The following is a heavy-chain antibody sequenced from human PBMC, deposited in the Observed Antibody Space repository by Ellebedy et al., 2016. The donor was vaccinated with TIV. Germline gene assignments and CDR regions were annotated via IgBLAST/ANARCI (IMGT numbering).Heavy chain of an antibody. V-gene: IGHV4-59*01. J-gene: IGHJ4*02. CDR3: ARGRNYYDSSGYYLS. CDR1: GFTFSDYA. CDR2: IYYSWST. D-gene: IGHD3-22*01. Sequence: MPGGSLRLSCAASGFTFSDYAMSWIRQPPGKGLEWIGNIYYSWSTNYNPSLKSRVTISVDTSKNQFSLKLSSVTAADTAVYYCARGRNYYDSSGYYLSWGQGTLVTVSS.